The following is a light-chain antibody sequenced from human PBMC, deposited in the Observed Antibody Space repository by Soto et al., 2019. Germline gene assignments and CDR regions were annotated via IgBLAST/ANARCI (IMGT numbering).Light chain of an antibody. CDR3: QQRSIWPPYT. V-gene: IGKV3-11*01. CDR1: QSVSSY. Sequence: EIVLTQSPATLTLSPGERVTLSCRASQSVSSYLAWYQQKPGQAPRLLIYDASNRATGIPARFSGSGSGTDFTLTISSLEPEDFAVYYCQQRSIWPPYTFGQGTKLEIK. J-gene: IGKJ2*01. CDR2: DAS.